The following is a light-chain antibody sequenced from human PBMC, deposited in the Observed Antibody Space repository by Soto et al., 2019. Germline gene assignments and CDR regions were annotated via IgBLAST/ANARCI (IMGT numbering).Light chain of an antibody. CDR1: QSVSSY. V-gene: IGKV3-11*01. CDR2: DAY. CDR3: QQRSNWPKLT. J-gene: IGKJ4*01. Sequence: EIVLTQSPATLSLSPGERATLSCRASQSVSSYLAWYQQKPGQAPRLLIYDAYNRATGIPARFSGSGSGTDFTLTISSLEPEYFAVYYCQQRSNWPKLTFGGGTKVEIK.